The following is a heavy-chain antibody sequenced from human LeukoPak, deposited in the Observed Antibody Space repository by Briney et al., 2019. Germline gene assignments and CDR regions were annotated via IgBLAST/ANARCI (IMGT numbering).Heavy chain of an antibody. Sequence: SETLSLTFTVSGYSISSGYYWGWIRQPPGKGLEWIGSIYHSGSTYYNPSLKSRVTISVDTSKNQFSLKLSSVTAADTAVYYCARKAVDTSYMDVWGKGTTVTVSS. CDR1: GYSISSGYY. V-gene: IGHV4-38-2*02. CDR3: ARKAVDTSYMDV. D-gene: IGHD2-2*02. CDR2: IYHSGST. J-gene: IGHJ6*03.